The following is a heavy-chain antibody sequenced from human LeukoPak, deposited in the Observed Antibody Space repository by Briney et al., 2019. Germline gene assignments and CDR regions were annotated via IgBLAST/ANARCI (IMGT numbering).Heavy chain of an antibody. CDR2: IYYSGST. D-gene: IGHD2-2*01. J-gene: IGHJ6*02. CDR1: GGSISSYY. V-gene: IGHV4-59*01. CDR3: ARSLGLVVPAAQYYYYYGMDV. Sequence: PSETLSLTCTVSGGSISSYYWSWIRQPPGKGLEWIGYIYYSGSTNYNPSLKSRVTISVDTSKNQFSLKLCSVTAADTAVYYCARSLGLVVPAAQYYYYYGMDVWGQGTTVTVSS.